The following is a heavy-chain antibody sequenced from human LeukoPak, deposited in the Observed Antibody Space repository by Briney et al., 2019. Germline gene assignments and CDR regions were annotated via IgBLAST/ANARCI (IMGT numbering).Heavy chain of an antibody. D-gene: IGHD6-13*01. J-gene: IGHJ4*02. CDR2: IYSGGST. V-gene: IGHV3-53*01. Sequence: PGGSLRLSCAASGFTVSSNYMSWVRQAPGKGLEWVSVIYSGGSTYYADSVKGRFTISRDNSKNTLYLQMNSLRAEDTAVYYCARAWGQQQLVLFSHWGQGTLVTVSS. CDR3: ARAWGQQQLVLFSH. CDR1: GFTVSSNY.